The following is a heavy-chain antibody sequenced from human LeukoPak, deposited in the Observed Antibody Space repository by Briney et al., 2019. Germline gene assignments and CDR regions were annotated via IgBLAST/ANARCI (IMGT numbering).Heavy chain of an antibody. J-gene: IGHJ4*02. Sequence: PSETLSLTCTVSGGSISSSSYYWGWIRQHPGKGLEWIGYIYYSGSTYYNPSLKSRVTISVDTSKNQFSLKLSSVTAADTAVYYCARWTCSGGSCYSDYWGQGTLVTVSS. CDR2: IYYSGST. D-gene: IGHD2-15*01. CDR3: ARWTCSGGSCYSDY. V-gene: IGHV4-31*03. CDR1: GGSISSSSYY.